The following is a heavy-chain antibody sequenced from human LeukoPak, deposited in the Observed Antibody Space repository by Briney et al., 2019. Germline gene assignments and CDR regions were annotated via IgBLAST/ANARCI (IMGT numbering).Heavy chain of an antibody. V-gene: IGHV3-23*01. CDR2: LGARGDI. D-gene: IGHD6-19*01. CDR3: VKRGPGPVAGSYDF. J-gene: IGHJ4*02. CDR1: GFTFSEYA. Sequence: GGSLRLSCVGCGFTFSEYAMNWVRQTPGKGLEWISSLGARGDIFYADSVQGRSTISRDNSNNAAHLQMNSLRPEDTAIYYCVKRGPGPVAGSYDFWGQGTLVTVSS.